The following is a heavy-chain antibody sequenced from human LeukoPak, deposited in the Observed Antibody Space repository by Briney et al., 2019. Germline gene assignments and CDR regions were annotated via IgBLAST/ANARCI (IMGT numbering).Heavy chain of an antibody. CDR2: ISAYNGNT. V-gene: IGHV1-18*01. CDR1: GYTFTSYG. CDR3: ARGEGIVGATTLAY. D-gene: IGHD1-26*01. Sequence: ASVRVSCKASGYTFTSYGISWVRQAPGQGLEWMGWISAYNGNTNYAQKLQGRVTMTTDTSTSTAYMELRSLRSDDTAVYYCARGEGIVGATTLAYWGQGTLVTVSS. J-gene: IGHJ4*02.